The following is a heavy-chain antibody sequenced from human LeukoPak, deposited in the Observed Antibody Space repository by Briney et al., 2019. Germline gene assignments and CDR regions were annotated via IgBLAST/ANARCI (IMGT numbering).Heavy chain of an antibody. J-gene: IGHJ4*02. CDR2: ISAYNGNT. CDR3: ARDPGDYYDSSGYSTYYFDY. Sequence: ASVKVSCKASGYTFTSYGISWVRQAPGQGLEWMGWISAYNGNTNYAQKLQGGVTMTTDTSTSTAYMELRSLRSDDTAVYYCARDPGDYYDSSGYSTYYFDYWGQGTLVTVSS. D-gene: IGHD3-22*01. V-gene: IGHV1-18*01. CDR1: GYTFTSYG.